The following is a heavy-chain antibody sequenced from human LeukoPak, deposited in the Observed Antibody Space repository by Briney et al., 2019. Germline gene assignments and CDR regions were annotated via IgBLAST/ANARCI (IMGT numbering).Heavy chain of an antibody. CDR3: ARGVVISYYFDY. CDR2: IIPIFGTA. J-gene: IGHJ4*02. Sequence: ASVKVSCKASGGTFSSYAISWVRQAPGQGLKWMGGIIPIFGTANYAQKFQGRVTITADKSTSTAYMELSSLRSEDTAVYYCARGVVISYYFDYWGQGTLVTVSS. V-gene: IGHV1-69*06. D-gene: IGHD3-3*01. CDR1: GGTFSSYA.